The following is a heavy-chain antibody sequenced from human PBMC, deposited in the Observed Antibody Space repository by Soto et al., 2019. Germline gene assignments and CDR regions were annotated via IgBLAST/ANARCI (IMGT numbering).Heavy chain of an antibody. CDR1: GYTFTSYD. Sequence: ASVKVSCKASGYTFTSYDINWVRQATGQGLEWMGWMNPNSGNTGYAQKFQGRVTMTRNTSISTAYMELSSLRSEDTAVYYCARATRGMVRGGRNYYYMDVWGTGTTVTVSS. CDR3: ARATRGMVRGGRNYYYMDV. V-gene: IGHV1-8*01. J-gene: IGHJ6*03. CDR2: MNPNSGNT. D-gene: IGHD3-10*01.